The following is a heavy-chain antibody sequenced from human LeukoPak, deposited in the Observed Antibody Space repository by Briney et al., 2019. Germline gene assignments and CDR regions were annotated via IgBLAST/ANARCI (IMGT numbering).Heavy chain of an antibody. CDR2: INQSGIT. CDR3: ARGRPAAI. CDR1: GVSFSGSY. V-gene: IGHV4-34*01. D-gene: IGHD2-2*01. Sequence: SETLSLTCAVYGVSFSGSYWSWFRQPPGKGLEWIGEINQSGITNHNPSLTSRVSISVDTSKNQFSLRLSSVTAADTAVYFCARGRPAAIWGQGALLTVSS. J-gene: IGHJ4*02.